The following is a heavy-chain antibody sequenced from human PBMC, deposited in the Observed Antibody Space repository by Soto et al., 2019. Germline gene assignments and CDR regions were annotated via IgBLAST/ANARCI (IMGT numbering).Heavy chain of an antibody. D-gene: IGHD6-13*01. J-gene: IGHJ1*01. CDR1: GFTFSSYA. V-gene: IGHV3-23*01. CDR2: ISGSGGST. Sequence: EVQLLESGGGLVQPGGSLRLSCAASGFTFSSYAMSWVRQAPGKGLEWVSAISGSGGSTYYADSVKGRFTISRDNSKNTLYLQMNSLRAEDTAVYYCAKGPADDSSSWYVIIEYFQHWGQGTLVTVSS. CDR3: AKGPADDSSSWYVIIEYFQH.